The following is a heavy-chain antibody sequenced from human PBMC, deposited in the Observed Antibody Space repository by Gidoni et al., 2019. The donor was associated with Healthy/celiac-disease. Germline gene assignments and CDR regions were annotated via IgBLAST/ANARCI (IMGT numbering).Heavy chain of an antibody. CDR3: TTDSPIVVVITKSFWFDP. J-gene: IGHJ5*02. CDR2: IKSKTDGGTT. CDR1: GFTFSNAW. V-gene: IGHV3-15*01. Sequence: EVQLVESGGGLVKPGGSLRLSCAASGFTFSNAWMSWVRQAPGKGLEWVGRIKSKTDGGTTDYAAPVKGRFTISRDDSKNTLYLQMNSLKTEDTAVYYCTTDSPIVVVITKSFWFDPWGQGTLVTVSS. D-gene: IGHD3-22*01.